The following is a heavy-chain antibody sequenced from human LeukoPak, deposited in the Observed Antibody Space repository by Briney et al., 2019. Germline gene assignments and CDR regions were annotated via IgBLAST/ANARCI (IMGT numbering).Heavy chain of an antibody. CDR2: ISGSGGST. CDR1: GFTFSSDA. D-gene: IGHD6-13*01. Sequence: GGSLRLSCAASGFTFSSDAMSWVRQAPGKGREGGSAISGSGGSTDYGDSVKGRFTISRDNSKNTLYLQMNSLRAEDTAVYYCAKSGSSSWYGTFDIWGQGTMVTVSS. CDR3: AKSGSSSWYGTFDI. J-gene: IGHJ3*02. V-gene: IGHV3-23*01.